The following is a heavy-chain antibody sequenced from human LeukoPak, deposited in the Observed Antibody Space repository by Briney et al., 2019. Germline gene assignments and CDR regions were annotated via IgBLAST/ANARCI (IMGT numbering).Heavy chain of an antibody. D-gene: IGHD1-1*01. CDR3: ARWTTTFLDY. CDR1: GGSISSYY. CDR2: ISYTGST. J-gene: IGHJ4*02. V-gene: IGHV4-59*01. Sequence: PSETLSLTCTVSGGSISSYYWSWIRQPPGKGLEWIGYISYTGSTNYNPSLKSRVTISVDTSKNQFSLKLSSVTAADTAVYYCARWTTTFLDYWGQGTLVTVSS.